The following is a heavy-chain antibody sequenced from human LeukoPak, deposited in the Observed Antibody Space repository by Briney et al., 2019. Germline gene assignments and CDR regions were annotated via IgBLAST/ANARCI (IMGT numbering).Heavy chain of an antibody. CDR3: ARHGEMAVITHLDY. V-gene: IGHV4-39*01. Sequence: SETLSLTCTVSGVSISKTTYYWGWIRQPPGKGLEWIGTIYYTGSTYYSPSLKSRVTISVDTSKNQFSLKLISVTAADTAVYYCARHGEMAVITHLDYWGQGTLVTVSS. J-gene: IGHJ4*02. CDR1: GVSISKTTYY. D-gene: IGHD5-24*01. CDR2: IYYTGST.